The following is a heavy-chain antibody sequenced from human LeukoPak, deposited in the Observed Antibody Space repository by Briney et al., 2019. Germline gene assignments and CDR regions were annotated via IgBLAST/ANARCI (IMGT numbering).Heavy chain of an antibody. D-gene: IGHD3-22*01. V-gene: IGHV3-7*04. J-gene: IGHJ4*02. CDR2: IIQDGSAK. CDR3: ARVTSYYYNTSGDYYFDH. CDR1: GFTFSTYR. Sequence: GGSLRLSCVASGFTFSTYRMSWVRQAPGKGLVWVANIIQDGSAKNYVDSVKGRFTISRDNAKDSLYLQMNSLRAEDTAVYYCARVTSYYYNTSGDYYFDHWGQGTLVTVSS.